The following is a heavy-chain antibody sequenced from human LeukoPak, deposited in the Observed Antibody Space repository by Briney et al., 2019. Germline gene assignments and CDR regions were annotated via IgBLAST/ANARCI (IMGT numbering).Heavy chain of an antibody. Sequence: GGSLRLSCAASGFSFSSYEMNWVRQAPGKGLEWVSYINSRGTSIYYADSVKGRFTISRDNAKNSLYLQMNSLRAEDTAIYYCATIKVAAPEPWGQGTLVTVSS. V-gene: IGHV3-48*03. CDR3: ATIKVAAPEP. D-gene: IGHD6-19*01. CDR1: GFSFSSYE. J-gene: IGHJ4*02. CDR2: INSRGTSI.